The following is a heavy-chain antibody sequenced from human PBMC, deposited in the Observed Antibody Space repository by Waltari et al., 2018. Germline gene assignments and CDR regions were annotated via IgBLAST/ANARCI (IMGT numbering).Heavy chain of an antibody. CDR1: GGSFSGYY. J-gene: IGHJ6*03. D-gene: IGHD5-12*01. Sequence: QVQLQQWGAGLLKPSETLSLTCAVYGGSFSGYYWSWIRQPPGKGLEWIGEINHSGSTNYNPSLKSRVTISVDTSKNQFSLKLSSVTAADTAVYYCARGLVVATIYYYYMDVWGKGTTVTVSS. CDR2: INHSGST. V-gene: IGHV4-34*01. CDR3: ARGLVVATIYYYYMDV.